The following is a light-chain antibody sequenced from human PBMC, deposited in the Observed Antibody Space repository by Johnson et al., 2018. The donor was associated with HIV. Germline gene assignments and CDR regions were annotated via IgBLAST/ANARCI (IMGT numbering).Light chain of an antibody. CDR1: SSNIGNNY. CDR2: DNN. CDR3: GTWDSRLSVV. J-gene: IGLJ1*01. Sequence: QSVLTQPPSVSAAPGQKVTISCSGSSSNIGNNYVSWYQQVPGTAPKLLIYDNNRRPSGIPDRFSGSKSGTSATLGITGLPTGDEADYYCGTWDSRLSVVFGTGTKVTFL. V-gene: IGLV1-51*01.